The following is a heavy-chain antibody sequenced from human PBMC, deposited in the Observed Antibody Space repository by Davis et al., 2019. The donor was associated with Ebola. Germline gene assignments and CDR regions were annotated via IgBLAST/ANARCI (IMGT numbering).Heavy chain of an antibody. CDR3: ARDMAEWELMWDYFDY. Sequence: GGSLRLSCAASGFTFSSYGMHWVRQAPGKGLEWVAVIWYDGSNKYYADSVKGRFTISRDNSKNTLYLQMNSLRAEDTAVYYCARDMAEWELMWDYFDYWGQGTLVTVSS. CDR2: IWYDGSNK. V-gene: IGHV3-33*01. CDR1: GFTFSSYG. D-gene: IGHD1-26*01. J-gene: IGHJ4*02.